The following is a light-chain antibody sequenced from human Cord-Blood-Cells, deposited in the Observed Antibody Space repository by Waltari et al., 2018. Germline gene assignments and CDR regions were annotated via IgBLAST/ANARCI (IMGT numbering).Light chain of an antibody. CDR3: CSYAGSYTYVV. Sequence: QSALTQPRSVSGSPGQSVTISCPGTSSDVGGYNYVPWYQQHPGKAPKLMIYDVSKRPSGVPDRFSGSKSGNTASLTISGLQAEDEADYYRCSYAGSYTYVVFGGGTKLTVL. CDR1: SSDVGGYNY. J-gene: IGLJ2*01. V-gene: IGLV2-11*01. CDR2: DVS.